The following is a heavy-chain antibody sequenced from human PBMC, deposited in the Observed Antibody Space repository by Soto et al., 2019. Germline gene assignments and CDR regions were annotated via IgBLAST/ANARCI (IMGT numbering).Heavy chain of an antibody. Sequence: SETLSLTCTVSGGSISPFYWSWVRQPPGKGLEWIGYLYYSGNTNYNPSLKSRVTISVDASKNQVPLRLTSVTAADTAVYYCARVGGVAARTFDYWGQGTVVTVSS. D-gene: IGHD2-15*01. V-gene: IGHV4-59*01. CDR2: LYYSGNT. CDR3: ARVGGVAARTFDY. CDR1: GGSISPFY. J-gene: IGHJ4*02.